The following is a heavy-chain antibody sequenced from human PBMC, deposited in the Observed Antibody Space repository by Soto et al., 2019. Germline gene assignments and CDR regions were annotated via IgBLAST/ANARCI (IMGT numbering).Heavy chain of an antibody. D-gene: IGHD3-10*02. CDR1: GGSISSGGYS. CDR2: IYHSGST. Sequence: PSETLSLTCAVSGGSISSGGYSWGWIRQPPGKGLEWIGYIYHSGSTYYNPSLKSRVTISVDRSKNQFSLKLSSVTAADTAVYYCARCSGSYYRQGMDVWGQGTTVTVSS. V-gene: IGHV4-30-2*01. CDR3: ARCSGSYYRQGMDV. J-gene: IGHJ6*02.